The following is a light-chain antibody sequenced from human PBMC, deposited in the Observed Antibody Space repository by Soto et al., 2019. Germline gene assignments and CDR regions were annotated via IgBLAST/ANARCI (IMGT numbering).Light chain of an antibody. CDR3: CSYAGSYTLWV. CDR1: SSDVGGYNF. Sequence: QSVLTQPRSVSGSPGQSVTISCTGTSSDVGGYNFVSWYQQYPGKAPKLIIYDVSKRPSGVPDRFSGSKSGNTASLTISGLRAEDEADYYCCSYAGSYTLWVLGGGTKLTVL. V-gene: IGLV2-11*01. CDR2: DVS. J-gene: IGLJ3*02.